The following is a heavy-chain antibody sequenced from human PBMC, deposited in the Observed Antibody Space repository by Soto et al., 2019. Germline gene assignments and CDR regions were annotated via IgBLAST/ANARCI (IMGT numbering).Heavy chain of an antibody. CDR3: ARDQVVAARSNRDYYYYGMDV. J-gene: IGHJ6*02. Sequence: ASVKVSCKASGGTFSSYAISWVRQAPGQGLEWMGGIIPIFGTANYAQKFQGRVTITADESTSTAYMELSSLRSEDTAVYYCARDQVVAARSNRDYYYYGMDVWGQGTTVTVSS. D-gene: IGHD6-6*01. CDR2: IIPIFGTA. CDR1: GGTFSSYA. V-gene: IGHV1-69*13.